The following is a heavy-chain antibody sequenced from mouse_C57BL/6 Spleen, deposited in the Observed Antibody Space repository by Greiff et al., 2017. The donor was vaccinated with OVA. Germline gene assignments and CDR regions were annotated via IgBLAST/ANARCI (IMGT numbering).Heavy chain of an antibody. Sequence: QVQLKESGAELVRPGASVTLSCKASGYTFTDYEMHWVKQTPVHGLEWIGAIDPETGGTAYNQKFKGKAILTADKSSSTAYMELRSLTSEDSAVYYCTRGGAGDYWGQGTTLTVSS. CDR2: IDPETGGT. CDR1: GYTFTDYE. CDR3: TRGGAGDY. J-gene: IGHJ2*01. V-gene: IGHV1-15*01. D-gene: IGHD6-1*01.